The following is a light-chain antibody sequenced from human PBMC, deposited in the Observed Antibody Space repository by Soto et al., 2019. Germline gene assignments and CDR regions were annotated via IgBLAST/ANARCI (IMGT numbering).Light chain of an antibody. Sequence: DIQMTQSPSTLSASAGDRVTITCRASQSISSWLAWYQQKPGKAPKLLIYKASTLDSGVPSRFSGSGSGTEFTITISSLQPEDFATYYCKKYSYYWTFGHGTKVEIK. CDR1: QSISSW. CDR2: KAS. CDR3: KKYSYYWT. V-gene: IGKV1-5*03. J-gene: IGKJ1*01.